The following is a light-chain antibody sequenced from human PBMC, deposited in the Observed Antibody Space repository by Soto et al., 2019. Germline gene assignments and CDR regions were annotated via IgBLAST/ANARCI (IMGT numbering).Light chain of an antibody. J-gene: IGKJ1*01. CDR2: GAS. Sequence: EIVLTQFPGTLSLSPGERATLSCRASQTVSNNFLAWYQQKPGQAPRLLIFGASTRATGVPARFSGSGSGAEFTLTISSLQSADFGVYYCQQYYTWPRGTFGQGTKVDIK. CDR1: QTVSNN. V-gene: IGKV3-15*01. CDR3: QQYYTWPRGT.